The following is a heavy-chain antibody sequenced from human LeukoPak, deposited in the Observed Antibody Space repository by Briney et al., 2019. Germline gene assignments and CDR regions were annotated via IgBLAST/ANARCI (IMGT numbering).Heavy chain of an antibody. J-gene: IGHJ4*02. Sequence: GGSLRPSCSASGFTFSRYAMHWVRQAPGKGLEYVSAISSNGGSTYYADSVKGRFTISRDNSKNTLYLQMSSLRTEDTAVYYCVKDGSGSYYTYYFDYWGQGTLVTVSS. D-gene: IGHD3-10*01. V-gene: IGHV3-64D*06. CDR2: ISSNGGST. CDR1: GFTFSRYA. CDR3: VKDGSGSYYTYYFDY.